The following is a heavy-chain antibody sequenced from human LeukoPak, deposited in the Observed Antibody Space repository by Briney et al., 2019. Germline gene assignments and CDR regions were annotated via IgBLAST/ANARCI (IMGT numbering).Heavy chain of an antibody. Sequence: GRSLRLSCAASGFTFDDYAMHWVRQAPGKGLEWVSGISWNSGSIGYADSVKGRFTISRDNAKNSLYLQMNSLRAEDTALYYCAKDVFGESTTFDYWGQGTLVTVSS. CDR3: AKDVFGESTTFDY. D-gene: IGHD3-10*01. J-gene: IGHJ4*02. CDR2: ISWNSGSI. CDR1: GFTFDDYA. V-gene: IGHV3-9*01.